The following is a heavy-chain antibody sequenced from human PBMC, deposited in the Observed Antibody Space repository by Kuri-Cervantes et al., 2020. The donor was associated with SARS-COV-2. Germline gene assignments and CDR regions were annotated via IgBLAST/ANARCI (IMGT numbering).Heavy chain of an antibody. CDR3: ARAPDRNSFGLYY. V-gene: IGHV3-30-3*01. D-gene: IGHD5-18*01. Sequence: LSLTCAASGFNFNNFAFHWVRQAPGKGLEWVAVISYEGSIQYYADSLRGRFTISKDTSRDTLYLQMNSLTTEDTAVYYCARAPDRNSFGLYYWGQGTLVTVSS. CDR1: GFNFNNFA. CDR2: ISYEGSIQ. J-gene: IGHJ4*02.